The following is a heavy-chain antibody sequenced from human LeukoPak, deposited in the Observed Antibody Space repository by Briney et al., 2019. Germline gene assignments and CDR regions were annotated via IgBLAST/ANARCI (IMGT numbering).Heavy chain of an antibody. J-gene: IGHJ4*02. V-gene: IGHV3-21*01. CDR1: RFTFSYYS. Sequence: GGSLRLSCAASRFTFSYYSMNWVRRAPGKGLEWVSSISSSSNYIYYADSVKGRFTISRDNAKNSLYLQMNSLRAEDTAVHYCARSYCSSTSCSFDYWGQGTLVTVSS. CDR2: ISSSSNYI. CDR3: ARSYCSSTSCSFDY. D-gene: IGHD2-2*01.